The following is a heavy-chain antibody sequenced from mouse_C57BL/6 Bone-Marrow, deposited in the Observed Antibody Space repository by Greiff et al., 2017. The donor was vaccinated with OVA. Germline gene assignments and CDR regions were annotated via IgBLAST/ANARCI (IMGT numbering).Heavy chain of an antibody. CDR3: ARGSCGSGVYAMDY. Sequence: VQLKESVAELVRPGASVKLSCTASGFNIKNTYMHWVKQRPEQGLEWIGRIDPANDNTKYAPKFQGKATLTADTSSSTAYLQLSSLSSEDTAGYCCARGSCGSGVYAMDYWGQGTSVTVSS. CDR2: IDPANDNT. J-gene: IGHJ4*01. CDR1: GFNIKNTY. V-gene: IGHV14-3*01. D-gene: IGHD1-1*01.